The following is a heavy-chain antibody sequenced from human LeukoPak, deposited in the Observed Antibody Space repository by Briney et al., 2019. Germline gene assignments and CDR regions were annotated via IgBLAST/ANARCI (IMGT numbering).Heavy chain of an antibody. CDR3: ARGSVWYLP. D-gene: IGHD6-13*01. CDR1: GVSISSYH. CDR2: IHNSGST. V-gene: IGHV4-59*01. J-gene: IGHJ5*02. Sequence: PSESLSLTCTVSGVSISSYHWSWIRQSPGKGLEWIGYIHNSGSTIYNPSLKSRVTISGDTSKNQVSLKLDTVTAADTAVYYCARGSVWYLPWGQGTLVTVSS.